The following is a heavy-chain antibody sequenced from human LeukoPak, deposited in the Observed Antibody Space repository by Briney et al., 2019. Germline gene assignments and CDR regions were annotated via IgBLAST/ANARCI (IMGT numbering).Heavy chain of an antibody. Sequence: KPGGSLRLSCAASGFIFSDYYMTWMRPLPGKGLEWVAYISGSGTTMDYAKSVKGRFTISRDNAKDSLYLQMNSLEAGDTAVYYCAKGHTYGMIWGQGTLVSVSS. V-gene: IGHV3-11*01. CDR3: AKGHTYGMI. CDR2: ISGSGTTM. J-gene: IGHJ4*02. D-gene: IGHD2-8*01. CDR1: GFIFSDYY.